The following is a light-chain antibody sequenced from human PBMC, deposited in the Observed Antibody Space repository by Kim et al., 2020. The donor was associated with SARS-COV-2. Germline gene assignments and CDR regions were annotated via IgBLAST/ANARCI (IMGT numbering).Light chain of an antibody. Sequence: GKTARSTCGGNSIGSKSVHWYQQKPGQAPVLVIYYDSDRPSGIPERFSGSNSGNTATLTISRVEAGDEADYYCQVWDSSSDHPGVVFGGGTQLTVL. CDR3: QVWDSSSDHPGVV. V-gene: IGLV3-21*04. CDR2: YDS. CDR1: SIGSKS. J-gene: IGLJ2*01.